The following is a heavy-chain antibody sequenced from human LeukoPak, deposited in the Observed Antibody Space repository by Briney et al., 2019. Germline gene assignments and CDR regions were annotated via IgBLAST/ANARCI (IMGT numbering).Heavy chain of an antibody. V-gene: IGHV1-69*05. J-gene: IGHJ4*02. D-gene: IGHD7-27*01. CDR2: IIPIFGTA. Sequence: ASVKVSCKASGGTFGSYAISWVRQAPGQGLEWMGRIIPIFGTANYAQKFQGRVTITTDESTSTAYMELSSLRSEDTAVYYCAREPSNWEYYFDYWGQGTLVTVSS. CDR3: AREPSNWEYYFDY. CDR1: GGTFGSYA.